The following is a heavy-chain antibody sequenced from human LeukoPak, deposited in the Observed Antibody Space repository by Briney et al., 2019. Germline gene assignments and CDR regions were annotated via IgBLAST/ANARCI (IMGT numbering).Heavy chain of an antibody. CDR1: GFTFDDYT. V-gene: IGHV3-43*01. CDR3: ARQDDSSGGSSDY. CDR2: ISWDGGST. D-gene: IGHD3-22*01. Sequence: GGSLRLSCAASGFTFDDYTMHWVRQAPGKGLEWVSLISWDGGSTYYADSVKGRFTISRDNSKNSLYLQMNSLRTEDTALYYCARQDDSSGGSSDYWGQGTLVTVSS. J-gene: IGHJ4*02.